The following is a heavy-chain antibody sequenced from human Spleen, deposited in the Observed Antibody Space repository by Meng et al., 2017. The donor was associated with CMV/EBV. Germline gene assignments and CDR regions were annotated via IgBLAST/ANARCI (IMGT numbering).Heavy chain of an antibody. CDR1: GYTFTGYY. CDR3: ARDREIYCSSASCPPNH. V-gene: IGHV1-18*01. Sequence: ASVKVSCKTSGYTFTGYYIHWVRQAPGQGLEWMGWISAYNGDTRYAQELQGRVTMTTDTSTSTGYMELRSLRSDDTAVYYCARDREIYCSSASCPPNHWGQGTLVTVSS. D-gene: IGHD2-2*01. J-gene: IGHJ5*02. CDR2: ISAYNGDT.